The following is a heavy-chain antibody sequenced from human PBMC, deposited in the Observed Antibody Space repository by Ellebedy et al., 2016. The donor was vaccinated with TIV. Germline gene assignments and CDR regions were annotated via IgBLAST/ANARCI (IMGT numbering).Heavy chain of an antibody. CDR2: INPNSGGT. CDR3: ARDNSGYEGTAFDI. D-gene: IGHD5-12*01. Sequence: ASVKVSCKASGYTFTGYYMHWVRQAPGQGLEWMGWINPNSGGTNYAQKFQGKVTMTRDTSISTAYMELSRLRSDDTAVYYWARDNSGYEGTAFDIWGQGTMVTVSS. CDR1: GYTFTGYY. V-gene: IGHV1-2*02. J-gene: IGHJ3*02.